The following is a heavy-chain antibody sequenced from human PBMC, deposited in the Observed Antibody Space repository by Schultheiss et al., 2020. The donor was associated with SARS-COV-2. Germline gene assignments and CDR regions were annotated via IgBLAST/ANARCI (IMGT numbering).Heavy chain of an antibody. CDR2: ISYDGSNK. Sequence: GGSLRLSCAASGFTFSSYAMHWVRQAPGKGLEWVAVISYDGSNKYYADSVKGRFTISRDNSKNTLYLQMNSLRVEDTAVYYCASPTYYDFWSGYYTFDYWGQGTLVTVSS. V-gene: IGHV3-30*04. CDR3: ASPTYYDFWSGYYTFDY. CDR1: GFTFSSYA. J-gene: IGHJ4*02. D-gene: IGHD3-3*01.